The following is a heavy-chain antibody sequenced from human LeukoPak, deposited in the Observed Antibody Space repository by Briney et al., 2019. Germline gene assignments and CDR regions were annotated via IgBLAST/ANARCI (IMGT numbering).Heavy chain of an antibody. CDR1: GYSFTSYW. D-gene: IGHD6-13*01. CDR2: IYPGDSDT. J-gene: IGHJ3*02. V-gene: IGHV5-51*01. Sequence: GESLKISCKGSGYSFTSYWIGWVRQMPGKGLEWKGMIYPGDSDTRYSPSFQGQVTISADKSISTAYLQWSSLKASDTAMYYCVHRSSMEAFDIWGQGTMVTVSS. CDR3: VHRSSMEAFDI.